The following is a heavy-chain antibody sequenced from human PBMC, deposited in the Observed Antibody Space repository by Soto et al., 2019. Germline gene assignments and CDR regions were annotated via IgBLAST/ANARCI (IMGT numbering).Heavy chain of an antibody. CDR3: ARDLFGIAAGAYNWFDP. CDR1: GGSVSSGSYY. V-gene: IGHV4-61*01. D-gene: IGHD6-25*01. CDR2: IYYSGST. Sequence: SETLSLTCTVSGGSVSSGSYYWSWIRQPPGKGLEWIGYIYYSGSTKYNPSLKSRVTISVDTSKNQFSLKLSSVTAADTAVYYCARDLFGIAAGAYNWFDPWGQGTLVTVSS. J-gene: IGHJ5*02.